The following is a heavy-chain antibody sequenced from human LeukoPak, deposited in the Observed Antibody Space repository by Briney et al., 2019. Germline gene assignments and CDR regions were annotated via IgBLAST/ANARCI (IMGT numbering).Heavy chain of an antibody. D-gene: IGHD1-14*01. CDR2: IYYSGST. CDR1: GGSINSSSYY. Sequence: TSETLSLTCTVSGGSINSSSYYWGWIRQPPGKGLEWIGSIYYSGSTYYNPSLKSRVTISVDTSKNQFSLKLSSVTAADTAVYYCARPSIPLKITRGAFDIWGQGTMVTVSS. V-gene: IGHV4-39*01. J-gene: IGHJ3*02. CDR3: ARPSIPLKITRGAFDI.